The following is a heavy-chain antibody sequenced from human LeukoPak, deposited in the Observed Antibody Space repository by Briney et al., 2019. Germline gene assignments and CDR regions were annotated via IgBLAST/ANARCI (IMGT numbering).Heavy chain of an antibody. V-gene: IGHV4-59*01. CDR3: ARDTYYYDSSGYPVGYFDY. J-gene: IGHJ4*02. CDR1: GGSISSYY. D-gene: IGHD3-22*01. CDR2: IYYSGST. Sequence: SETLSLTCTVSGGSISSYYWSWIRQPPGKGLEWIGYIYYSGSTNYNPSLKSRVTISVDTSKSQFSLRLSSVTAADTAVYYCARDTYYYDSSGYPVGYFDYWGQGTLVTVSS.